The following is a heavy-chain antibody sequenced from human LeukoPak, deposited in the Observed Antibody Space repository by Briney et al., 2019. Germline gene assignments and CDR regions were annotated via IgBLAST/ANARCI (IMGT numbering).Heavy chain of an antibody. CDR1: GFDFRKYR. J-gene: IGHJ4*02. V-gene: IGHV3-74*01. CDR2: IIGDGGLT. Sequence: GGSLRLSCTASGFDFRKYRMHWVRQAPGKGLMWVSRIIGDGGLTHYADSVRGRFTISRDNAKNMLYLQMHSLRGEDTAFYFCVRDGHNWNFDYWGQGSLVTVSS. CDR3: VRDGHNWNFDY. D-gene: IGHD1-20*01.